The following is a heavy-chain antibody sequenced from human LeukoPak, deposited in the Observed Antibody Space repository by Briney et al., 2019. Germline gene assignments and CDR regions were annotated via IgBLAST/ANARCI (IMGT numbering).Heavy chain of an antibody. J-gene: IGHJ6*02. CDR3: ARAYYFYYGMDV. Sequence: ASVKVSCTASVGTFSSCAISWVGQAPGQGREGMGGISANNGNPNYAQKLQGRVTMTTDTSTSTAYMELRSLRSDDTAVYYCARAYYFYYGMDVWGQGTTVIVAS. V-gene: IGHV1-18*01. CDR2: ISANNGNP. CDR1: VGTFSSCA.